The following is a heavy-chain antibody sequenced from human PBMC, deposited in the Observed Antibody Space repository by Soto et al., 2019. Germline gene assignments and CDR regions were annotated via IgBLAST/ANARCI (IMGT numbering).Heavy chain of an antibody. V-gene: IGHV3-53*01. CDR3: ARGSGSLYYFDF. D-gene: IGHD1-26*01. CDR2: IYSGGST. CDR1: GFSVSTNY. Sequence: PGESLKISCAASGFSVSTNYMTWVRQAPGKGLEWVSVIYSGGSTYYADSVKGRFTISRDNSKNTLHLQMNSLRAEDTAVYYCARGSGSLYYFDFWGRGTLVTVS. J-gene: IGHJ4*02.